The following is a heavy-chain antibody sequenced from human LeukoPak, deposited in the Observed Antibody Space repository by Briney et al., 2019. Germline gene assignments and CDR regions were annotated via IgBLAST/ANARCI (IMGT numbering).Heavy chain of an antibody. CDR1: GGSISSGGYY. D-gene: IGHD2-8*01. CDR2: IYYSGST. V-gene: IGHV4-31*03. CDR3: ARDDRLMGFDP. J-gene: IGHJ5*02. Sequence: PSETLSLTCTVSGGSISSGGYYWRWIRQHPGTGLEWIGYIYYSGSTYYNPSLKSRVTISVDTSKNQFSLKLSSVTAADTAVYYCARDDRLMGFDPWGQGTLVTVSS.